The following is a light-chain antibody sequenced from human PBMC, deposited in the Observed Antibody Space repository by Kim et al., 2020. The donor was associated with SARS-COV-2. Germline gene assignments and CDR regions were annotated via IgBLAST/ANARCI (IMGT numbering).Light chain of an antibody. J-gene: IGLJ1*01. CDR1: KLGDKY. CDR3: QAWDSSTGGF. Sequence: VSPGQTACITCSGDKLGDKYACWYQQKPGQSPVLVIYQDSKRPSGIPERFSSSNSGNTAALTISGTQAMDEADYYCQAWDSSTGGFCGTGTKVTVL. CDR2: QDS. V-gene: IGLV3-1*01.